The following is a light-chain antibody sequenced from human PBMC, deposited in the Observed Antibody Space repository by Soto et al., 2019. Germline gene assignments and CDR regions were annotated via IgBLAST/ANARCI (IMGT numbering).Light chain of an antibody. J-gene: IGLJ2*01. V-gene: IGLV1-44*01. CDR3: AAWDDSLNGPL. CDR1: SSNIASNT. Sequence: QLVLPQPPSASGTPGQRVTISCSGSSSNIASNTVNWYQQLPGTAPKLLIYNNNHRPSGVLDRFSGSKSGTSASLAISGLQSEDEADYYCAAWDDSLNGPLFGGGTKLTVL. CDR2: NNN.